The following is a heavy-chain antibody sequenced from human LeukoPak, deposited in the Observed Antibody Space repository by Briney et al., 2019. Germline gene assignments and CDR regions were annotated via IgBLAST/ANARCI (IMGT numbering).Heavy chain of an antibody. D-gene: IGHD3-9*01. Sequence: SETLSLTCAVSGYSISSGYYWGWIRQPPGKGLEWIGSIYHSGSTYYNPSLKSRVTISVDTSKNQFSLKLSSVTAADTAVYYCAIEKDYFDWFHDAFDIWGQGTMVTVSS. V-gene: IGHV4-38-2*02. CDR1: GYSISSGYY. CDR3: AIEKDYFDWFHDAFDI. J-gene: IGHJ3*02. CDR2: IYHSGST.